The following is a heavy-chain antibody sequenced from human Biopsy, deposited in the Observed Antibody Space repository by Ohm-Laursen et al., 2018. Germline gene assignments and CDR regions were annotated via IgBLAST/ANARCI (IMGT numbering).Heavy chain of an antibody. CDR2: IMSLYNTT. CDR3: ARGLGGYDYWYFDL. CDR1: GGMFNSYT. V-gene: IGHV1-69*06. J-gene: IGHJ2*01. Sequence: GSSVKVSCNASGGMFNSYTINWLRQAPGQGLQWMGGIMSLYNTTNYAQKFWDRITVTADKSTNTVYMTLSSLTSEDTAVYFCARGLGGYDYWYFDLWGRGTLVTVSS. D-gene: IGHD5-12*01.